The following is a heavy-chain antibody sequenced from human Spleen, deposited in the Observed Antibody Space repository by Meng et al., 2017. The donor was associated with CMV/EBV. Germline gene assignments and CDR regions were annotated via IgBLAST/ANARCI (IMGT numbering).Heavy chain of an antibody. CDR2: ISSSSSYI. D-gene: IGHD1-1*01. V-gene: IGHV3-21*01. Sequence: WSASGFNFSSYSMNWVRQAPGKGLEWVSSISSSSSYIYYADSVKGRFTISRDNAKNSLYLQMNSLRAEDTAVYYCASGHLAYGVQGYWGQGTLVTVSS. CDR3: ASGHLAYGVQGY. CDR1: GFNFSSYS. J-gene: IGHJ4*02.